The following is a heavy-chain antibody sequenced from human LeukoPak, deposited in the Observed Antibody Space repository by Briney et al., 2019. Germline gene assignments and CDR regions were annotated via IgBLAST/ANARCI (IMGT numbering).Heavy chain of an antibody. D-gene: IGHD2-2*02. CDR1: GYPYYRYP. CDR2: WWCWGST. CDR3: AKGMRHCDSTSCYSFHPPDY. V-gene: IGHV3-23*01. Sequence: PGGSLRLSCAASGYPYYRYPVRWVPHARGRGREGVSHYWWCWGSTYYADSVKGRFTISRDNSKNTLYLQMNSLRAEDTAVYYCAKGMRHCDSTSCYSFHPPDYWGQGTLVTVSS. J-gene: IGHJ4*02.